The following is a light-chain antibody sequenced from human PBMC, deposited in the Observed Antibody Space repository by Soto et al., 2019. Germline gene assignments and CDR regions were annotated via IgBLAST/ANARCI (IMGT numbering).Light chain of an antibody. V-gene: IGLV4-69*01. CDR3: QTWGTGIHVV. J-gene: IGLJ2*01. Sequence: QSVLTQSPSASASLGASVKLTCTLSSGHSSYAIAWHQQQPAKGPRYLMKLDSDGSHTKGDAIPDRFSGSSSGAERYLTISSLQSEDEADYYCQTWGTGIHVVFGGGTKLTVL. CDR2: LDSDGSH. CDR1: SGHSSYA.